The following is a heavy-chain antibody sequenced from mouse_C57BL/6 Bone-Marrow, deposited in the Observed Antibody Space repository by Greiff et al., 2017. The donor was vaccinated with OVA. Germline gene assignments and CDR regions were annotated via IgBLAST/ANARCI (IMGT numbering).Heavy chain of an antibody. CDR2: IDPSDSYT. Sequence: QVQLQQPGAELVMPGASVKLSCKASGYTFTSYWMHWVKQRPGEGLEWIGEIDPSDSYTNYNQKFKGKSTLTVDKSSSPAYMQLSSLTSEDSAVYYCARKMPTISYVGYFDVCGTGTTVTVSS. CDR3: ARKMPTISYVGYFDV. CDR1: GYTFTSYW. V-gene: IGHV1-69*01. D-gene: IGHD2-12*01. J-gene: IGHJ1*03.